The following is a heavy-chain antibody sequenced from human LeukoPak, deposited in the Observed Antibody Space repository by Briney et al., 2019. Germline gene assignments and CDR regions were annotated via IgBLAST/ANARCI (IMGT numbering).Heavy chain of an antibody. Sequence: GGSLRLSCAAFGFSFSNYDMEWVRQAPGKGLEWVTLISFDGSSKYYADSVKGRFTISRDNSKNTVSLQMNSLRDDDTAVYYCTRGVGGSWGQGTLVTVSS. V-gene: IGHV3-30*04. D-gene: IGHD1-26*01. CDR1: GFSFSNYD. CDR3: TRGVGGS. J-gene: IGHJ5*02. CDR2: ISFDGSSK.